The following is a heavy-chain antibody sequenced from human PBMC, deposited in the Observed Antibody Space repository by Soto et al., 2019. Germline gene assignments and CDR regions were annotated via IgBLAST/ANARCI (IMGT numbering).Heavy chain of an antibody. J-gene: IGHJ5*02. CDR3: ARGLRRQLLNWFDP. D-gene: IGHD2-2*01. CDR1: GGSISSYY. V-gene: IGHV4-59*01. CDR2: IYYIGST. Sequence: AETLSLTCTVSGGSISSYYWSWIRQPPGKGLEWIGYIYYIGSTNYNPSLKSRVTISVDTAKNQFSLKLSSVTAADTAVYYCARGLRRQLLNWFDPWGQGTLVTVSS.